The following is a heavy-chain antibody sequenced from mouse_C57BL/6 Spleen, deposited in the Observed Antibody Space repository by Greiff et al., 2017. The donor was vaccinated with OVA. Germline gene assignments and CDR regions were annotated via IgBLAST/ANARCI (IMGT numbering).Heavy chain of an antibody. CDR2: IDPETGGT. V-gene: IGHV1-15*01. CDR3: TKDYDRGYFDV. Sequence: VQLQQSGAELVRPGASVTLSCKASGYTFTDYEMHWVKQTPVHGLEWIGAIDPETGGTAYNQKFTGKAILTADKSSSTAYMELRSLTSEDSAVYYCTKDYDRGYFDVWGTGTTVTVSS. CDR1: GYTFTDYE. D-gene: IGHD2-4*01. J-gene: IGHJ1*03.